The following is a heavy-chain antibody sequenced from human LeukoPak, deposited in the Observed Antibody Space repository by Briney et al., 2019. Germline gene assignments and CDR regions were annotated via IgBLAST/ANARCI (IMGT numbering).Heavy chain of an antibody. D-gene: IGHD5-18*01. CDR1: GYTFIGYY. J-gene: IGHJ4*02. CDR3: ARLVDTAMVTGIDY. V-gene: IGHV1-2*02. Sequence: GASVKVSCKASGYTFIGYYMHWVRQAPGQGLEWMGWINPNSGGTNYAQKFQGRVTMTRDTSISTAYMELSRLRSDDTAVYYCARLVDTAMVTGIDYWGQGTLVTVSS. CDR2: INPNSGGT.